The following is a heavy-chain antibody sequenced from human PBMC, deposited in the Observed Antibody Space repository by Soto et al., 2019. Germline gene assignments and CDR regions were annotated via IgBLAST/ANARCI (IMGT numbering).Heavy chain of an antibody. D-gene: IGHD6-13*01. J-gene: IGHJ4*02. CDR1: GFTFSIYV. CDR2: ISSSSSYI. V-gene: IGHV3-21*01. Sequence: GGSLGLSCAASGFTFSIYVMNGVRQAPGKGLEWVSSISSSSSYIYYADSVKGRFTISRDNAKNSLYLQMNSLRAEDTAVYYCASDSWYGDFDYWGQGTLVTVSS. CDR3: ASDSWYGDFDY.